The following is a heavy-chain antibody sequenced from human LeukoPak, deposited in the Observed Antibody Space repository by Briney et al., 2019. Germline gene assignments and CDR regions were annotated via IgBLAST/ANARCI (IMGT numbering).Heavy chain of an antibody. Sequence: SETLSLTCTVSGGSISSYYWGWIRQPPGKGLEWIGYIYYSGSTNYNPSLKGRVTISVDTSKNQFSLKLSSVTAADTAVYYCARTLHCSSTSCYWIYWFDPWGQGTLVTVSS. CDR1: GGSISSYY. D-gene: IGHD2-2*01. CDR2: IYYSGST. V-gene: IGHV4-59*08. J-gene: IGHJ5*02. CDR3: ARTLHCSSTSCYWIYWFDP.